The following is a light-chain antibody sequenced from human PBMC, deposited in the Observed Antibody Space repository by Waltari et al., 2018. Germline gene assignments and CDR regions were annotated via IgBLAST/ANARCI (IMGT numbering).Light chain of an antibody. V-gene: IGKV3-11*01. J-gene: IGKJ1*01. CDR2: DVS. Sequence: EIELTQSPATLSLSPGESATLYCRASQSVASYLAWYQQKSGQAPRLLIYDVSNRATGIPARFSGSGSGTDFTLTISSLEPEDVAVYYCQQCASWPGTFGQGTKVEIK. CDR1: QSVASY. CDR3: QQCASWPGT.